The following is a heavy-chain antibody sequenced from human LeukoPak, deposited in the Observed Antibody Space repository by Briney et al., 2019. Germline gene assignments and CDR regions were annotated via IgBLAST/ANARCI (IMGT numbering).Heavy chain of an antibody. CDR3: AKEMGNSNWYYFDN. CDR2: ISGSGTS. J-gene: IGHJ4*02. V-gene: IGHV3-23*01. CDR1: GFTFINYG. D-gene: IGHD6-13*01. Sequence: PGGSLRLSCAASGFTFINYGMSWVRQAPGKGLEWVSGISGSGTSYADSVRGRFTISRDNSKDTLYLQMNSLRVEDTAVYYCAKEMGNSNWYYFDNWGQGTLVTVSS.